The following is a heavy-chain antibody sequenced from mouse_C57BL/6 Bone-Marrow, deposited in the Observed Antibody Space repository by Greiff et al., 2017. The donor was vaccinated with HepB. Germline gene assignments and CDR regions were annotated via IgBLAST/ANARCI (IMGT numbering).Heavy chain of an antibody. D-gene: IGHD2-3*01. V-gene: IGHV2-6-1*01. CDR3: ARHDGPGYAMDY. J-gene: IGHJ4*01. CDR2: IWSDGST. Sequence: QVQLKESGPGLVAPSQSLSITCTVSGFSLTSYGVHWVRQPPGKGLEWLVVIWSDGSTTYNSALKSRLSISKDNSKSQVFLTMNSLQTDDTAMYYCARHDGPGYAMDYWGQGTSVTVSS. CDR1: GFSLTSYG.